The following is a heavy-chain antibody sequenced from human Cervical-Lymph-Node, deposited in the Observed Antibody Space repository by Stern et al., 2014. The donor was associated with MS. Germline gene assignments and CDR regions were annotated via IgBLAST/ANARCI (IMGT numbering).Heavy chain of an antibody. J-gene: IGHJ5*02. D-gene: IGHD6-13*01. CDR1: GGTFSKFP. CDR3: ALSSETSDRWYSLGYDL. CDR2: IFPVFGPP. V-gene: IGHV1-69*01. Sequence: QLVQSGAEVTTPGSSVKVSCKASGGTFSKFPSSWVRQAPGQGLEWMVGIFPVFGPPTSAQEFSGRVTITADFSTSTVYMELSSLRSDDTAVYYCALSSETSDRWYSLGYDLWGQGTLVTVSS.